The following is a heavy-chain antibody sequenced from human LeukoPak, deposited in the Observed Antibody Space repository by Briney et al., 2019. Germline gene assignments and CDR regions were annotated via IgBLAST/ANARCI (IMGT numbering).Heavy chain of an antibody. J-gene: IGHJ6*03. D-gene: IGHD3-10*01. Sequence: PSETLSLTCAVYGGSFSGYYWSWIRQPPGKGLDWIGYISYPGSTNYNPSLNSRVTISIDTSKNQFSLKLSSVTAADTALYYCARGVGELLSYYYYYYMDVWGKGTTVTISS. CDR2: ISYPGST. V-gene: IGHV4-59*01. CDR1: GGSFSGYY. CDR3: ARGVGELLSYYYYYYMDV.